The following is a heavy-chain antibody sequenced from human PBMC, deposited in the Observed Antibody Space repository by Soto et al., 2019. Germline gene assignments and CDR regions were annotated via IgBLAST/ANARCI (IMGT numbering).Heavy chain of an antibody. CDR3: AKDSISYNGIYDAFDV. V-gene: IGHV3-23*01. Sequence: VHLLESGGGLVQPGESLRLSCEASGFTFSNYAMAWVRQTPGEGPEWVSTIGGGDDIFYAESVQGRFIISRDDSRSTMYLQMDNLRVEDTAIYFCAKDSISYNGIYDAFDVWGQGTVVTVSS. J-gene: IGHJ3*01. CDR1: GFTFSNYA. CDR2: IGGGDDI. D-gene: IGHD3-3*02.